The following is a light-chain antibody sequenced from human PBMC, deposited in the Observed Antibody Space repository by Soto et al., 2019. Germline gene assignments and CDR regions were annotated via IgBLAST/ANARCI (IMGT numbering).Light chain of an antibody. CDR2: GAS. CDR3: QQLNTYPPFT. V-gene: IGKV1-9*01. Sequence: DIQLTQSPSFLSASIGDRVTITCRASQGISSYLAWYQQKPGKAPKLLIYGASTLQSGVPSRFSGSGSGTEFTLTISSLQPEDLATYYCQQLNTYPPFTFGPGTKVDFK. CDR1: QGISSY. J-gene: IGKJ3*01.